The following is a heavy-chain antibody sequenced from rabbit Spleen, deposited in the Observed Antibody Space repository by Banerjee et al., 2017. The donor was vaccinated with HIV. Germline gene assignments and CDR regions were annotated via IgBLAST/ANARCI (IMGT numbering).Heavy chain of an antibody. V-gene: IGHV1S47*01. CDR2: IDPLFGNT. D-gene: IGHD2-1*01. Sequence: QEQLKESGGGLVQPGGSLKLSCKASGFDFSGYGMSWVRQAPGKGLEWIGYIDPLFGNTYYASWVNGRFTISSHNTQNTLYLQLNSLTAADTATYFCVRDRANIGGDYGPYYFDLWGPGTLVTVS. J-gene: IGHJ4*01. CDR1: GFDFSGYG. CDR3: VRDRANIGGDYGPYYFDL.